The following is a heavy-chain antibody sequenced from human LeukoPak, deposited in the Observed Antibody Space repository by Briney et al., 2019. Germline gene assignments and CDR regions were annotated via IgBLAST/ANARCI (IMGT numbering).Heavy chain of an antibody. V-gene: IGHV3-23*01. D-gene: IGHD6-13*01. CDR3: AKVEQQLVMAYYFDY. Sequence: GGSLRLSCAASGFTFSSYAMSWVRQAPGKGLEWVSSISGSGGSTYYADSVKGRFTISRDNSKNTLYLQMNSLRAEDTAVYYWAKVEQQLVMAYYFDYWGQGTLVTVSS. CDR2: ISGSGGST. CDR1: GFTFSSYA. J-gene: IGHJ4*02.